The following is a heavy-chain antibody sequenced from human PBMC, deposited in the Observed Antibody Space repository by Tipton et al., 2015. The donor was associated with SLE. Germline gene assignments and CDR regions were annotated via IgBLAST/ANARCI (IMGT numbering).Heavy chain of an antibody. J-gene: IGHJ5*02. Sequence: TLSLTCAVSGGSFSTYYWSWIRQFPGKGLEWIGEINRDGATKYNPSLKSRVTISVDTSRNQFSLKLHFVTAADTAVYYCTRHVVGVASRPGWFDTWGQGTLVSVSS. CDR2: INRDGAT. D-gene: IGHD2-15*01. CDR3: TRHVVGVASRPGWFDT. V-gene: IGHV4-34*01. CDR1: GGSFSTYY.